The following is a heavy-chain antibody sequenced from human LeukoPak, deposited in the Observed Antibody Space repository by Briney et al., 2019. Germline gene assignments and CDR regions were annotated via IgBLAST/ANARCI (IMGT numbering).Heavy chain of an antibody. D-gene: IGHD2-15*01. CDR1: GFTFSSYA. J-gene: IGHJ4*02. V-gene: IGHV3-30*04. Sequence: GGSLRLSCAASGFTFSSYAMHWVRQAPGKGLEWVAVISYDGSNKYYADSVKGRFTISRGNSKNTLYLQMNSLRAEDTAVYYCARESHRYCSGGSCAMRYFDYWGQGTLVTVSS. CDR3: ARESHRYCSGGSCAMRYFDY. CDR2: ISYDGSNK.